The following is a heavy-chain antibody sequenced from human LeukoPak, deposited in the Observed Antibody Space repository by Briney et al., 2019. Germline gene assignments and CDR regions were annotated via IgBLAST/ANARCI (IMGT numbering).Heavy chain of an antibody. J-gene: IGHJ4*02. Sequence: GGSLRLSCEASGFTFSSFAMSWVRQAPGMGLEWVSGISFSGATTYYTDSVKGRFTISRDNSKNTLDLQMNSLRADDTAVYHCARGIYNPDYWGQGTLVTVSS. V-gene: IGHV3-23*01. CDR1: GFTFSSFA. CDR2: ISFSGATT. D-gene: IGHD1-14*01. CDR3: ARGIYNPDY.